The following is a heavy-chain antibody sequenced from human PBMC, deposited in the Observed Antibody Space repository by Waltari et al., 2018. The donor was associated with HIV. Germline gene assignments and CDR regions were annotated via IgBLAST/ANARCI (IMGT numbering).Heavy chain of an antibody. D-gene: IGHD4-4*01. J-gene: IGHJ6*02. V-gene: IGHV3-23*01. CDR2: ISDIGGRT. CDR1: GFTFSRYA. CDR3: AKGDSQDYYYYGMDV. Sequence: EVQLLESGGGLVQPGGSLRLSCAASGFTFSRYAMTWVRQAPGKGLEWVSAISDIGGRTYYADSVKGRFTISRDNSKNTLYLQMKSLRTEDTAVFYCAKGDSQDYYYYGMDVWGQGTTVTVSS.